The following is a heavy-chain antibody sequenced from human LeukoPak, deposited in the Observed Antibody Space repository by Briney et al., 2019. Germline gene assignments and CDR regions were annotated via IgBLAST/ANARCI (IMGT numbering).Heavy chain of an antibody. D-gene: IGHD3-16*01. CDR3: ARGGGLDV. J-gene: IGHJ6*02. CDR2: INHNGNVN. CDR1: GFTFSSYW. V-gene: IGHV3-7*03. Sequence: PGGSLRLSCAASGFTFSSYWMNWARQAPGKGLEWVASINHNGNVNYYVDSVKGRFTISRDNAKNSPYLQMSNLRAEDTAAYFCARGGGLDVWGQGATVIVSS.